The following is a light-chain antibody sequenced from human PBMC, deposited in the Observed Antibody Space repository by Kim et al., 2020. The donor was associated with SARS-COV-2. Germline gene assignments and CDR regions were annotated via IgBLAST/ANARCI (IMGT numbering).Light chain of an antibody. CDR3: QKCDSAPWT. Sequence: DIQMTQSPPSLSASVGDRVTITCRASQDISNYLAWFQLKPGKAPKLLIYAASALQPGVPSRFSGSGSGTDFTLTVTSLQPEDVATYYCQKCDSAPWTFGQGTKVEIK. V-gene: IGKV1-27*01. J-gene: IGKJ1*01. CDR1: QDISNY. CDR2: AAS.